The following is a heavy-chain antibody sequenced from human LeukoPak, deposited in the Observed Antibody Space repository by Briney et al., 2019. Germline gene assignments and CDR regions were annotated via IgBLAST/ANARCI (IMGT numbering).Heavy chain of an antibody. CDR2: IKGDGSEK. V-gene: IGHV3-7*03. CDR1: GFTFSCSW. Sequence: GGSLRLSCAASGFTFSCSWMSWVRQAPGKGLEGVANIKGDGSEKYYADSVRCRLGISRDNAKHSLYLKMNSLRAEDTAVYYCAKDDYCGGDCIPPEYFQHWGQGTLVTVSS. CDR3: AKDDYCGGDCIPPEYFQH. D-gene: IGHD2-21*02. J-gene: IGHJ1*01.